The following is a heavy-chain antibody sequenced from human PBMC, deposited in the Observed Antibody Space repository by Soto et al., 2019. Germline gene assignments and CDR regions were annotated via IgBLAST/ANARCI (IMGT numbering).Heavy chain of an antibody. V-gene: IGHV4-34*01. CDR2: INHSGST. Sequence: SETLSLTCAVYGGSFSGYYWSWIRQPPGKGLEWIGEINHSGSTNYNPSLKSRVTISVDTSKSQFSLKLSSVTAADTAVYYCARGWGPNSSWYRRSYYYYGMDVWGQGTTVTAP. CDR1: GGSFSGYY. J-gene: IGHJ6*02. D-gene: IGHD6-13*01. CDR3: ARGWGPNSSWYRRSYYYYGMDV.